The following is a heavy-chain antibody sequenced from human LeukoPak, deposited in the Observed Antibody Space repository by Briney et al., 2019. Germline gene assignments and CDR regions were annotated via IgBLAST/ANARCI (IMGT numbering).Heavy chain of an antibody. CDR3: ARAYQLLWPSDY. J-gene: IGHJ4*02. CDR1: GFTFSSYW. CDR2: IKSDGSST. V-gene: IGHV3-74*01. Sequence: PGGSLRLSCAASGFTFSSYWMHWVRQAPGKGLVWVSRIKSDGSSTSYADSVKGRFTISRDNAKNTLYLQMNSLRAEDTAVYYCARAYQLLWPSDYWGQGTLVSVSS. D-gene: IGHD2-2*01.